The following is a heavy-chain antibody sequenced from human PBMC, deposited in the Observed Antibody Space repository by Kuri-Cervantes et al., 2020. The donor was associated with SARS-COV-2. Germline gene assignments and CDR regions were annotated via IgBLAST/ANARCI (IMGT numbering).Heavy chain of an antibody. Sequence: SETLSLTCTVSGGSISSYYWSWIRQPARKGLEWIGRIYTSGSTNYNPSLKSRVTMSVDTSKNQFSLKLSSVTAADTAVYYCARAPSWVAASTFYAYYYYMDVWCKGTTVTVSS. J-gene: IGHJ6*03. V-gene: IGHV4-4*07. D-gene: IGHD2/OR15-2a*01. CDR2: IYTSGST. CDR1: GGSISSYY. CDR3: ARAPSWVAASTFYAYYYYMDV.